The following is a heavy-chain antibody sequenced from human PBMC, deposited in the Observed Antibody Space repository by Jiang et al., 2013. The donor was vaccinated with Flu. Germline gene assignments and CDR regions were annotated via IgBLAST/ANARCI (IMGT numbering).Heavy chain of an antibody. Sequence: SGSGLVKPSETLSLTCTVSGGSISSHYWSWIRQPAGKGLEWIGRISPSGSTDYNPSLKSRVTMSVDTSKNQFSLRLRSVTAADTAVYYCARLDSSTWDTYYFDYWGQGTLVTVSS. J-gene: IGHJ4*02. CDR2: ISPSGST. CDR1: GGSISSHY. V-gene: IGHV4-4*07. CDR3: ARLDSSTWDTYYFDY. D-gene: IGHD6-13*01.